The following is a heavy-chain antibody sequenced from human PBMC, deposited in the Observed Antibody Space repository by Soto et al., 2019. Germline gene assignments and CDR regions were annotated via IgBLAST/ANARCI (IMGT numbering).Heavy chain of an antibody. CDR3: ASSGEIGGGIGMDV. Sequence: GESLKISCKGSGYNFASHWIGCVRQMPGKGLEWMVIIYPSDSDTRYSPSFQGKVTISADKSISTAYLQWSSLKASDTAMYYCASSGEIGGGIGMDVWGQGTTVTVSS. CDR2: IYPSDSDT. D-gene: IGHD1-26*01. J-gene: IGHJ6*02. V-gene: IGHV5-51*01. CDR1: GYNFASHW.